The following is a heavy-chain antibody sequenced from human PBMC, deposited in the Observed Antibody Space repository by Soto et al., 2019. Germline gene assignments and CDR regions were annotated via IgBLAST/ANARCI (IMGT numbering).Heavy chain of an antibody. D-gene: IGHD3-9*01. CDR3: ARVGNETDYDILTGYYYYYGMDV. J-gene: IGHJ6*02. Sequence: GGSLRLSCAASGFTFSSYDMHWVRQATGKGLEWVSAIGTAGDTYYPGSGKNRFNISRENATNDWYLQMNSLRAEDTAVYYCARVGNETDYDILTGYYYYYGMDVWGQGTTVTVSS. CDR2: IGTAGDT. V-gene: IGHV3-13*01. CDR1: GFTFSSYD.